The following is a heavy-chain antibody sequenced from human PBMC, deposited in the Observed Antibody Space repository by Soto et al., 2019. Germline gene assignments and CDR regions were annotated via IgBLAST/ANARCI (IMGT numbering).Heavy chain of an antibody. V-gene: IGHV4-39*01. D-gene: IGHD4-4*01. CDR2: IYYSGST. Sequence: PAERLCSTWTGSGGSTRSSSYFWGWIRQPPGKGLEWIGSIYYSGSTYYNPSLKSRFTISVDTSKNQFSLKLSSVTAADTAVYYCATHPTYSPFDHRGHATLVS. CDR1: GGSTRSSSYF. CDR3: ATHPTYSPFDH. J-gene: IGHJ5*02.